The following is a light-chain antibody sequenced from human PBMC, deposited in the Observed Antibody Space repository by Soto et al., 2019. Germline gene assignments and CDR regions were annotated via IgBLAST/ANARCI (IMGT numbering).Light chain of an antibody. Sequence: IVMRQSRATLSKSQGERATLSCRASQNIDNHLAWYQQIPGQAPRLLMYAASTRATGIPARFSGSGSGTEFTLTISSLQSEDFAVYYCQEYNKWPSWTFGRGTKVDIK. CDR3: QEYNKWPSWT. V-gene: IGKV3D-15*01. J-gene: IGKJ1*01. CDR1: QNIDNH. CDR2: AAS.